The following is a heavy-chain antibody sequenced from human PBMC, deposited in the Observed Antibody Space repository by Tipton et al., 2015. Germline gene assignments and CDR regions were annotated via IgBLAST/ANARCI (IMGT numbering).Heavy chain of an antibody. CDR2: IFHSGNT. CDR3: ARDGPYSSTWDFDY. V-gene: IGHV4-38-2*02. D-gene: IGHD6-13*01. Sequence: TLSLTCAVSGYSISSGYYWGWIRQPPGKGLEWIGSIFHSGNTNYNPSLKSRVTISVDKSKNQFSLKLSSVTAADTAVYYCARDGPYSSTWDFDYWGQGTLVTVSS. CDR1: GYSISSGYY. J-gene: IGHJ4*02.